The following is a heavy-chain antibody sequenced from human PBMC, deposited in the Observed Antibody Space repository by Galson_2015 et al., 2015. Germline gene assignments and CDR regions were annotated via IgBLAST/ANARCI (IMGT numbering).Heavy chain of an antibody. CDR1: GYTFTSYG. CDR3: ARGGFGSRPRDRSHPFDY. D-gene: IGHD2-2*01. Sequence: SVKVSCKASGYTFTSYGISWVRQAPGQGLEWMGRISAYNGNTNYAQKLQGRVTMTTDTSTSTAYMELRSLRSDDTAVYYCARGGFGSRPRDRSHPFDYWGQGTLVTVSS. CDR2: ISAYNGNT. V-gene: IGHV1-18*04. J-gene: IGHJ4*02.